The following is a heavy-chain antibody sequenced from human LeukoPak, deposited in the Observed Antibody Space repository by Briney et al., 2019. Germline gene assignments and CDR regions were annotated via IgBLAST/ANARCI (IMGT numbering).Heavy chain of an antibody. J-gene: IGHJ6*02. CDR2: IYSGGST. CDR1: GFTFIRYC. Sequence: GGSLRLSCAASGFTFIRYCMTWVRQAPGMGLPWVSFIYSGGSTHYADSVKGRFIISRDNSKNTLYLQMNSLRAEDTAVYYCASRITVFGVVLYPYYYGMDVWGQGTTVTVSS. D-gene: IGHD3-3*01. V-gene: IGHV3-66*01. CDR3: ASRITVFGVVLYPYYYGMDV.